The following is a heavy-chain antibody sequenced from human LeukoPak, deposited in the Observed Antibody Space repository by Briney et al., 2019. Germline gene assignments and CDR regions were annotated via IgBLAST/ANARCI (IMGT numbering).Heavy chain of an antibody. CDR2: ISGSGGTT. V-gene: IGHV3-23*01. CDR3: AKEEAFSSSWTDY. J-gene: IGHJ4*02. D-gene: IGHD6-13*01. Sequence: GGSLRLSCAASGFTFSSYAMSWVRQAPGKGLEWVSTISGSGGTTYYADSVGGRFTISRDNSKNTLYLQMNTLRAEDTAVYYCAKEEAFSSSWTDYWGQGTLVTVSS. CDR1: GFTFSSYA.